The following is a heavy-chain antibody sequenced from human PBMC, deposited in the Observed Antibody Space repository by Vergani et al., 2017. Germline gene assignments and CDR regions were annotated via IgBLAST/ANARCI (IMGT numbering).Heavy chain of an antibody. D-gene: IGHD6-13*01. CDR3: ARGDSWGFDY. V-gene: IGHV4-39*07. J-gene: IGHJ4*02. Sequence: QVQLQESGPGLVKPSETLSLTCTVSGGSISSSSYYWGWIRQPPGKGLEWIGSIYYSGSTYYNPSLKSRVTISVDTSKNQFSLKLSSVTAADTAVYYCARGDSWGFDYWGQGTLVTVSS. CDR1: GGSISSSSYY. CDR2: IYYSGST.